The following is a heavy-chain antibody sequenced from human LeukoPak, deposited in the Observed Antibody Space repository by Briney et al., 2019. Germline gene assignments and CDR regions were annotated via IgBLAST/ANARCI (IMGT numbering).Heavy chain of an antibody. CDR1: GDSVSSNSAA. CDR2: TYYRSKWYN. J-gene: IGHJ6*02. V-gene: IGHV6-1*01. Sequence: SQTLSLTCVISGDSVSSNSAAWNWIRQSPSRGLEWLGRTYYRSKWYNDYAVSVKSRITIHPDTSKNQFSLQLNSVTPEDTAVYYCARAHYDILTGYYWKYYGMDVWGQGTTVTVSS. D-gene: IGHD3-9*01. CDR3: ARAHYDILTGYYWKYYGMDV.